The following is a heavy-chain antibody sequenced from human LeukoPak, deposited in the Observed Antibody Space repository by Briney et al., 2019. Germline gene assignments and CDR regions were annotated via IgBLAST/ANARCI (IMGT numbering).Heavy chain of an antibody. D-gene: IGHD5-18*01. J-gene: IGHJ4*02. CDR3: ARGVAPSASFFPYSYGPGY. CDR1: GYTFTSYA. V-gene: IGHV7-4-1*02. Sequence: ASVKVSCKASGYTFTSYAMNWVRQAPGQGLEWMGWINTNTGNPTYAQGFTGRLVFSLDTSVSTAYLQISSLKAEDTAVYYCARGVAPSASFFPYSYGPGYWGQGTLVTVSS. CDR2: INTNTGNP.